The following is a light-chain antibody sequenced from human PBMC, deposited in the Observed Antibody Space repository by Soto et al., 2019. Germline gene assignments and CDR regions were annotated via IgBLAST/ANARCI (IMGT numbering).Light chain of an antibody. CDR1: QSVRNNY. CDR2: ETY. CDR3: QQYGGSSRT. J-gene: IGKJ1*01. Sequence: VLTQSQDTLSLWPGERVTLSCRASQSVRNNYLAWYQQKPGQAPRLLIYETYRRATGIPDRFSGSGSGIDFTLTISRLEPEDFAVYLCQQYGGSSRTFGLGTKVDIK. V-gene: IGKV3-20*01.